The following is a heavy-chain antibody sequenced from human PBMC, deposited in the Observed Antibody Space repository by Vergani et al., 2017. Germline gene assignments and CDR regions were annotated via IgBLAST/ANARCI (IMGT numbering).Heavy chain of an antibody. J-gene: IGHJ6*02. Sequence: EVQLVESGGGLVKPGGSLRLSCAASGFTFSSYSMNWVRQAPGTGLEWVSSISSSSSYIYYADSVKGRFTIARDNAKNSLYLQMNSLRAEDTAVYYCARDMKGSSGSRPGGTNSRRNYYYYYGMDVWGQGTTVTVSS. CDR3: ARDMKGSSGSRPGGTNSRRNYYYYYGMDV. CDR1: GFTFSSYS. V-gene: IGHV3-21*01. D-gene: IGHD3-10*01. CDR2: ISSSSSYI.